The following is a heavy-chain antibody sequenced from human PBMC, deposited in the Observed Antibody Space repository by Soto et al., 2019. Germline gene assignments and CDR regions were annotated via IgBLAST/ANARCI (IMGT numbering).Heavy chain of an antibody. CDR2: IGSNNGHT. CDR1: GYTFISYG. J-gene: IGHJ4*02. D-gene: IGHD2-15*01. Sequence: ASVKVSCKASGYTFISYGITRVRQAPGQGLEWMGWIGSNNGHTTYAQKLQGRVTMTTDTSTSTAYMELGSLRFDDTAVYFCARAAVVVGATWSLLHWGQGTLVTVSS. CDR3: ARAAVVVGATWSLLH. V-gene: IGHV1-18*01.